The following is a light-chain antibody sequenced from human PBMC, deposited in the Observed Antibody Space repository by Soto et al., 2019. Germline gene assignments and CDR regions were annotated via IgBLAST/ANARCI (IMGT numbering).Light chain of an antibody. CDR2: DAS. Sequence: EIVLTQSPATLSLFPGERATLSCRASQSVSYSLAWYQQKPGQAPRLLIYDASNRATGIPARFSGSGSGTDFTLTISSLEPEDFAVYYCQQRSDWPLTFGGGTKVEIK. CDR1: QSVSYS. V-gene: IGKV3-11*01. J-gene: IGKJ4*01. CDR3: QQRSDWPLT.